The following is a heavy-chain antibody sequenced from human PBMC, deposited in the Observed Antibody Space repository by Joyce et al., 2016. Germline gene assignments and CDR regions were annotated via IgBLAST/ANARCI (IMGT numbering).Heavy chain of an antibody. V-gene: IGHV3-21*01. CDR1: GFRFSSYS. J-gene: IGHJ4*02. CDR2: LSSSSSYI. CDR3: ARSSYTNGIFDY. D-gene: IGHD2-8*01. Sequence: EVQLVESGGGLFKPGGSLRLSCAGSGFRFSSYSMSWVRQGPGKGLEWVSSLSSSSSYIKYTDSVKGRFTISRDNAKNSLYLQMNSLRVEDTAVYYCARSSYTNGIFDYWGQGTLVTVSS.